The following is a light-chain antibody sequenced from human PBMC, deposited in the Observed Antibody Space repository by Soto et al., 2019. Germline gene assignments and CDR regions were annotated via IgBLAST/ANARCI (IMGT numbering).Light chain of an antibody. V-gene: IGKV1-5*01. CDR1: QTISSW. J-gene: IGKJ4*01. CDR3: QQYNIYSFT. CDR2: DAS. Sequence: DIQMTQSPSTLSGTVGDRVTITCRASQTISSWLAWYQQKPGKAPKLLIYDASSLESEVPSRFSASGSGTEFTLTISSLQPDDFATYYCQQYNIYSFTFGGGTKVDIK.